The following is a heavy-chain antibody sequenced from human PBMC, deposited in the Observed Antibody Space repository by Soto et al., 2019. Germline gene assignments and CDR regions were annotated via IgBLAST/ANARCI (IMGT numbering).Heavy chain of an antibody. CDR3: ARALPLIVRGALKDV. J-gene: IGHJ6*02. V-gene: IGHV1-18*01. D-gene: IGHD3-10*01. CDR2: ISAYNGNT. CDR1: GYTFTSYG. Sequence: QVQLVQSGAEVKKPGASVKVSCKASGYTFTSYGISWVRQAPGQGLEWMGWISAYNGNTNYAQKLQGRVTMTTDTPKSTACMELRSLSSADTAVYYCARALPLIVRGALKDVWGQGTTVTVSS.